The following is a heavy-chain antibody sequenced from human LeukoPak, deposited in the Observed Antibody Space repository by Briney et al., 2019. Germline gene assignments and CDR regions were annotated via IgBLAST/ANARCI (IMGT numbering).Heavy chain of an antibody. J-gene: IGHJ4*02. D-gene: IGHD3-10*01. CDR1: GFTFSSYG. CDR2: ISGSGGST. V-gene: IGHV3-23*01. CDR3: AKDGSYYGSGSSRARFDY. Sequence: GGSLRLSCAASGFTFSSYGTSWVRQAPGKGLEWVSAISGSGGSTYYADSVKGRFTISRDNSKNTLYLQMNSLRAEDTAVYYCAKDGSYYGSGSSRARFDYWGQGTLVTVSS.